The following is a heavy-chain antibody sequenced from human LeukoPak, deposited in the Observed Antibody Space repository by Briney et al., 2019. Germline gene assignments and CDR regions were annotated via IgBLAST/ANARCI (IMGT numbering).Heavy chain of an antibody. D-gene: IGHD6-13*01. CDR1: GFTFSSYA. CDR2: ISYDGSNK. V-gene: IGHV3-30*04. J-gene: IGHJ3*02. CDR3: ARDLGSDAFDI. Sequence: PGGSLRLSCAASGFTFSSYAMHWVRQAPGKGLEWVALISYDGSNKYYADSVKGRFTISRDNAKNTLYLQMNSPRAEDTAVYYCARDLGSDAFDIWGQGTMVTVSS.